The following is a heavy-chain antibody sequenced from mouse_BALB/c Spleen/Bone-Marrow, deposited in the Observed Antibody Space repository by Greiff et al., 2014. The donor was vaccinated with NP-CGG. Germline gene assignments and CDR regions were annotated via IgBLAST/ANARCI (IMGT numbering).Heavy chain of an antibody. V-gene: IGHV1S34*01. CDR1: GYSFTGYY. CDR3: ARSCGAYGYDGGYYFDY. J-gene: IGHJ2*01. D-gene: IGHD2-2*01. Sequence: LVKTGASVKISCKAFGYSFTGYYMPWGKQSHGKSLEWIGYISCYNGATSYNQKFKGKATFTVDTSSSTAYMQFNSLTSEDSAVYYCARSCGAYGYDGGYYFDYWGQGTTLTVSS. CDR2: ISCYNGAT.